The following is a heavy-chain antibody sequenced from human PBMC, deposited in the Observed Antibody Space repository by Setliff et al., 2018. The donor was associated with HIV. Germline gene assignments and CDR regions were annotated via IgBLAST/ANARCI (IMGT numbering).Heavy chain of an antibody. Sequence: ASVKVSCKASGHTFSNYDVIWVRRATGQGLEWMGWMNPNSGDTGYSQKFQGRVIMTRDTSISTAYMELSSLTTADTAVYYCASGKGVRGVIITGGLDVWGTGTTVTVSS. CDR3: ASGKGVRGVIITGGLDV. CDR2: MNPNSGDT. D-gene: IGHD3-10*01. V-gene: IGHV1-8*01. J-gene: IGHJ6*04. CDR1: GHTFSNYD.